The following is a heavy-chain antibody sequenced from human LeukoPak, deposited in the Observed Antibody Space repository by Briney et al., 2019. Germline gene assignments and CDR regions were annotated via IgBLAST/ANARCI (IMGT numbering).Heavy chain of an antibody. CDR2: ISYGVSNK. V-gene: IGHV3-30-3*01. CDR3: ATGASVYYYDSSGPY. J-gene: IGHJ4*02. CDR1: GFTFSSYS. Sequence: GGSLRLSCVASGFTFSSYSMHWVRQAPGKGPEWVTLISYGVSNKYYADSVKGRFTISRDNSKNTLYLQMDSLRAEDTAVYYCATGASVYYYDSSGPYWGQGTLVTVSS. D-gene: IGHD3-22*01.